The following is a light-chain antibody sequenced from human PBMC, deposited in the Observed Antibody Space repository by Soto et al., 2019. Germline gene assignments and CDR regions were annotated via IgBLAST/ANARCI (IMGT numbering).Light chain of an antibody. Sequence: EVVMTQSPATLSVSPGEGSTLSCMASQGIGDTLAWYQHKPSQTPRLLVYGASTRATGIPARFNGSGSGTDFTLTISRLEPEDFAVYYCQQYGTPRSVTFGQGTRLEIK. J-gene: IGKJ5*01. V-gene: IGKV3-15*01. CDR3: QQYGTPRSVT. CDR1: QGIGDT. CDR2: GAS.